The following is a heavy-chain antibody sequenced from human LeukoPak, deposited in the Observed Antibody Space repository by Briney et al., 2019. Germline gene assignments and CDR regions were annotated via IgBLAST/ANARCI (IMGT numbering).Heavy chain of an antibody. V-gene: IGHV4-59*01. J-gene: IGHJ3*02. CDR3: ARDSYYGTSGYFNDTFDM. Sequence: SETLSLTCTVSGVSISSYYWSWIRQPPGKGLEWIGHISDSGDTNYNPSLKSRVTISVDTSKKQFSLKLSSVTTADTAVYYCARDSYYGTSGYFNDTFDMWGQGTLVTVSS. D-gene: IGHD3-22*01. CDR2: ISDSGDT. CDR1: GVSISSYY.